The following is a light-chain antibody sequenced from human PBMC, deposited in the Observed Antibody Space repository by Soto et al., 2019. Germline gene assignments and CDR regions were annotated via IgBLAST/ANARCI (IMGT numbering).Light chain of an antibody. CDR1: HSLRATY. CDR2: DAS. Sequence: EFVLTQSPYTLSFSPGETATLSCRASHSLRATYVAWYQQKPGQAPRLLIYDASNRATGIPDRFSGSGSGTDFTLTISRLEPEDFAVYYCQQYGSSGTFGQGTKVDIK. V-gene: IGKV3-20*01. CDR3: QQYGSSGT. J-gene: IGKJ1*01.